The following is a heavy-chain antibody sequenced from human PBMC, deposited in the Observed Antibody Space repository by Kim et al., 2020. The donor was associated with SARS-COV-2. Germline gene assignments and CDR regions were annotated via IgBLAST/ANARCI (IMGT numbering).Heavy chain of an antibody. Sequence: GGSLRLSCVASGFTFSSYSMNWVRQAPGKGLEWVSYISTSSSTIYYADSVKGRFTISRDNAKNSLYLQMNSVRAEDTAVYYCAARLDYWGQGNLVTVSS. D-gene: IGHD6-25*01. V-gene: IGHV3-48*04. CDR1: GFTFSSYS. J-gene: IGHJ4*02. CDR3: AARLDY. CDR2: ISTSSSTI.